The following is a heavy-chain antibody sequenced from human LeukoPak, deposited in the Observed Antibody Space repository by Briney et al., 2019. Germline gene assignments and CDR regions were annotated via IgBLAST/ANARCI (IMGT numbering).Heavy chain of an antibody. CDR2: ITGSGGTT. Sequence: PGGSQRLSCAASGFTFNTYAMNWVRQAPGKGLEWVSSITGSGGTTHYADSVKGRFTISRDNSKNTLYLQMNSLRAEDTAVYYCATRDLYYDFWSGYGSYGMDVWGQGTTVTVSS. CDR1: GFTFNTYA. J-gene: IGHJ6*02. D-gene: IGHD3-3*01. V-gene: IGHV3-23*01. CDR3: ATRDLYYDFWSGYGSYGMDV.